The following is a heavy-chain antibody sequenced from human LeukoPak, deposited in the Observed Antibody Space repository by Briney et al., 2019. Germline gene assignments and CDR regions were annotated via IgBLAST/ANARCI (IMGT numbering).Heavy chain of an antibody. J-gene: IGHJ4*02. V-gene: IGHV3-9*03. CDR3: AKDYASTVTTLGAFDY. Sequence: PGGSLRLSCAASGFTFDDYAMHWVRQAPGKGLEWDSGISWNSGSIGYADSVKGRFTISRDNAKNSLYLQMNSLRAEDMALYYCAKDYASTVTTLGAFDYWGQGTLVTVSS. CDR1: GFTFDDYA. D-gene: IGHD4-17*01. CDR2: ISWNSGSI.